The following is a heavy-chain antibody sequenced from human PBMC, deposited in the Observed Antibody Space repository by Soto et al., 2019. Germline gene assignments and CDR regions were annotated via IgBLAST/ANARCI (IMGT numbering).Heavy chain of an antibody. V-gene: IGHV4-4*07. J-gene: IGHJ5*02. CDR2: IYSSGNT. Sequence: SETLSLTCSISGGAIGSHYWTWIRQLAGKGLEWIGRIYSSGNTKYNPSLQSRVNMSLDTSKNRFSLRLESVTAADTAVYFCARGQRFSDWFDPWGQGTSVTVS. CDR3: ARGQRFSDWFDP. D-gene: IGHD3-3*01. CDR1: GGAIGSHY.